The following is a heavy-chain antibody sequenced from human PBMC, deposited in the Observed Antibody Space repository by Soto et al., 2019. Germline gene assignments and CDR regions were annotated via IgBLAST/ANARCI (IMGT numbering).Heavy chain of an antibody. D-gene: IGHD2-15*01. CDR2: IWYDGSNK. CDR1: GFTFSSYG. Sequence: GGSLRISCAASGFTFSSYGMHWVRQAPGKGLEWVAVIWYDGSNKYYADSVKGRFTISRDNSKNTLYLQMNSLRAEDTAVYYCARDRGGPPLRYYYGMDVWGQGTTVTVSS. V-gene: IGHV3-33*01. J-gene: IGHJ6*02. CDR3: ARDRGGPPLRYYYGMDV.